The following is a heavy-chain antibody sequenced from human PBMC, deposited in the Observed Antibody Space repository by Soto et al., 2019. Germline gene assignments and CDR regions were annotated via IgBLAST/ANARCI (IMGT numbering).Heavy chain of an antibody. CDR3: ARGHSSSWYADY. Sequence: QVQLVQSGAEVKKPGASVKVSCKASGYTFTSYAMHWVRQAPGQRLEWMGWINAGNGNTKYSHKFQGRVTITRDTSASTAYMELSSLRSEDTAVYYCARGHSSSWYADYWGQGTLVTVSS. J-gene: IGHJ4*02. CDR1: GYTFTSYA. D-gene: IGHD6-13*01. V-gene: IGHV1-3*01. CDR2: INAGNGNT.